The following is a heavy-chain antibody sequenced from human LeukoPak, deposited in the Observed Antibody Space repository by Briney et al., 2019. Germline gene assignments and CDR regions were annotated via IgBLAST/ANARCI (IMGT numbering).Heavy chain of an antibody. Sequence: PETLSLTCTVSGGSISSSSYYWGWIRQPPGKELEWIGSIYYSGSTYYNPSLKSRVTISVDTSKNQFSLKLSSVTAADTAVYYCARLLRDYGDYTDYWGQGTLVTVSS. D-gene: IGHD4-17*01. CDR3: ARLLRDYGDYTDY. CDR1: GGSISSSSYY. CDR2: IYYSGST. J-gene: IGHJ4*02. V-gene: IGHV4-39*01.